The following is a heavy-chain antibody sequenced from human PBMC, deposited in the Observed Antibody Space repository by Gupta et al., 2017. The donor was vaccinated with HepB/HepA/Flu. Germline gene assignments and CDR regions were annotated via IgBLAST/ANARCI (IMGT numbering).Heavy chain of an antibody. V-gene: IGHV4-4*02. CDR3: AAGGWDPFDI. CDR2: ISNSGGT. J-gene: IGHJ3*02. CDR1: GVSISRTNW. Sequence: QVQLQESGPGLVKPSGTLSLTCTGSGVSISRTNWWNWVRQPPGKGLEWIGEISNSGGTNYSPSLKSRVIMSVDKAKNQFSLKLISVTAADTALDYCAAGGWDPFDIWGHGTMVTVSS. D-gene: IGHD6-19*01.